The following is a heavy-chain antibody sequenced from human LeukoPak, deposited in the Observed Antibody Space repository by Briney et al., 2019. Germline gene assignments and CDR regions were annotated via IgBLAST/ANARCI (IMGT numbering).Heavy chain of an antibody. CDR2: IIPILGIA. V-gene: IGHV1-69*04. CDR3: ARPMEPDSSGPFYGMDV. CDR1: GGTFSSYA. J-gene: IGHJ6*02. D-gene: IGHD6-19*01. Sequence: SVKVSCKASGGTFSSYAISWVRQAPGQGLEWRGRIIPILGIANYAQKFQGRVTITADKSTSTAYMELSSLRSEDTAVYYCARPMEPDSSGPFYGMDVWGQGTTVTVSS.